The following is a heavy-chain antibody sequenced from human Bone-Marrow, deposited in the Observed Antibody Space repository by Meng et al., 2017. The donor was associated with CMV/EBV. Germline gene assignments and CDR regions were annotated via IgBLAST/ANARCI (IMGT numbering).Heavy chain of an antibody. CDR3: AKAYDSSWYYFDY. CDR2: ISGGGGST. Sequence: ASGFTFSSHAMSWVRQAPGKGLEWVSGISGGGGSTYYADSVKGRFTISRDNSKNTLYLQMNSLRAEDTALYYCAKAYDSSWYYFDYWGQGTLVTVSS. D-gene: IGHD6-13*01. V-gene: IGHV3-23*01. J-gene: IGHJ4*02. CDR1: GFTFSSHA.